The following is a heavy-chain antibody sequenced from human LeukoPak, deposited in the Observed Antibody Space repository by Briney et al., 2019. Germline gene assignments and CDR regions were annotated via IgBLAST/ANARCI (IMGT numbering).Heavy chain of an antibody. CDR2: ISYDGSNK. CDR1: GFTLSSYA. J-gene: IGHJ6*04. D-gene: IGHD3-22*01. V-gene: IGHV3-30-3*01. Sequence: PGGSLRLSCAASGFTLSSYAMHWVRQAPGKGLEWVAVISYDGSNKYYADSVKGRFTISRDNSKNTLYLQMNSLRAEDTAVYYCARQRPRRDSSGYHYYYGMDVWGKGTTVTVSS. CDR3: ARQRPRRDSSGYHYYYGMDV.